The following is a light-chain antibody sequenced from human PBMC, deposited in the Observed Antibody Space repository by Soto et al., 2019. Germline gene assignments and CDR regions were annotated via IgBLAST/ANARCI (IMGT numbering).Light chain of an antibody. Sequence: QSVLTQPPSASGTPGQRVTISCSGSSSNIGINTVHWYQQLAGAAPKLLIYNNDQRPSGVPDRFSGSKSGTSASLAISGLRSEDEAEYYCAEWDDSLSGLCVFGGGTKLTVL. J-gene: IGLJ3*02. CDR3: AEWDDSLSGLCV. V-gene: IGLV1-47*02. CDR1: SSNIGINT. CDR2: NND.